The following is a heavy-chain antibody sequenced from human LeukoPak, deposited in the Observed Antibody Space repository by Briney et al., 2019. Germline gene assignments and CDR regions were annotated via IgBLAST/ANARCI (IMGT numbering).Heavy chain of an antibody. CDR3: ARVVSAYSSSQGYYFDY. CDR1: GFTFSSYA. CDR2: ISYDGSNK. V-gene: IGHV3-30*04. J-gene: IGHJ4*02. Sequence: GGSLRLSCAASGFTFSSYAIHWVRQAPGKGLEWVAVISYDGSNKYYADSVKGRFTISRDNSKNTLYLQMNSLRAEDTAVYYCARVVSAYSSSQGYYFDYWGQGTLVTVSS. D-gene: IGHD6-13*01.